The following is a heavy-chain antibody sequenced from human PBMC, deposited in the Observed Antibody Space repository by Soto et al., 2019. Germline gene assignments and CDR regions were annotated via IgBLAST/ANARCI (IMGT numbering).Heavy chain of an antibody. CDR2: IYYSGST. V-gene: IGHV4-31*03. J-gene: IGHJ6*02. CDR1: GGSISSGGYY. D-gene: IGHD2-2*02. CDR3: ARGSLGYCSSTSCYTRYYYYYYGMDV. Sequence: QVQLQESGPGLVKPSQTLSLTCTVSGGSISSGGYYWSWIRQHPGKGLEWIGYIYYSGSTYYNPSLKSRVTISVDTSKNQFSLKLSSVTAADTAVYYCARGSLGYCSSTSCYTRYYYYYYGMDVWGQGTTVTVSS.